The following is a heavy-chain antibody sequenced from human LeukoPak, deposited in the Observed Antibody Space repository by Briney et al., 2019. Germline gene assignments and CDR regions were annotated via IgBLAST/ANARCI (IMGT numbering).Heavy chain of an antibody. CDR2: IYYSGST. Sequence: SETLSLTCAVSGGSISSYYWSWIRQPPGKGLEWIGYIYYSGSTNYNPSLKSRVTISVDTSKNQFSLKLSSVTAADTAVYYCARLAPPPSGSYPNYYYYGMDVWGQGTTVTVSS. V-gene: IGHV4-59*08. CDR3: ARLAPPPSGSYPNYYYYGMDV. D-gene: IGHD1-26*01. J-gene: IGHJ6*02. CDR1: GGSISSYY.